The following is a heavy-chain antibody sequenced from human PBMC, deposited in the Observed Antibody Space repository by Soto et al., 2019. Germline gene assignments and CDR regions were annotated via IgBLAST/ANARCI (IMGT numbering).Heavy chain of an antibody. V-gene: IGHV4-31*03. CDR1: GGSISSGGYY. Sequence: QVQLQESGPGLVKPSQTLSLTCTVSGGSISSGGYYWSWIRQHPGKGLEWIGYIYYSGSTYHNPSLKSRVTISVDTSKNQFSLKLSSVTAAGTAVYCCARGELRFWFDPWGQGTLVTVSS. CDR2: IYYSGST. CDR3: ARGELRFWFDP. J-gene: IGHJ5*02. D-gene: IGHD1-26*01.